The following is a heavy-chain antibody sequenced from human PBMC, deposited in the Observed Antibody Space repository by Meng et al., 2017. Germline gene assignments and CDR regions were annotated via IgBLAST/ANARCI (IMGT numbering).Heavy chain of an antibody. J-gene: IGHJ4*02. CDR3: ATGAAAADH. CDR1: GLRFTDAW. D-gene: IGHD6-13*01. V-gene: IGHV3-15*01. Sequence: VEVGGGGGGLGQPGGSLRLSCVASGLRFTDAWMSWVRQAPGKGLEWVGRIKRNRDGGTIDYAARVKGRFTISRDESKNTLYLQMDSLITEDTAVYFCATGAAAADHWGQGTLVTVSS. CDR2: IKRNRDGGTI.